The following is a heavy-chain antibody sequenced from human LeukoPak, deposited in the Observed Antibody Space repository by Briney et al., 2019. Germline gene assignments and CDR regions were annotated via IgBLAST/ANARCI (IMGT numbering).Heavy chain of an antibody. D-gene: IGHD2-2*01. Sequence: ASVKVSCKASGYTFTDYYLHWVRQAPGQGIEWMGWINPNSGDTNYAQKFQGRVTMTRDTSISTAHMEMSRLRSDDTAVYYCARANFLYCSSTTCLFDYWGQGTLVTVSS. V-gene: IGHV1-2*02. CDR2: INPNSGDT. CDR1: GYTFTDYY. CDR3: ARANFLYCSSTTCLFDY. J-gene: IGHJ4*02.